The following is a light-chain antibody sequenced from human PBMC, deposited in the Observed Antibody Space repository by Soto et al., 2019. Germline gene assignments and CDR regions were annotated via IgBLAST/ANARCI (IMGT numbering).Light chain of an antibody. CDR2: DVS. V-gene: IGLV2-14*01. CDR3: NSYTRSSTLVV. CDR1: SSDVGGYNY. J-gene: IGLJ2*01. Sequence: QSVLTQPASVSGSPGQSITISCTGTSSDVGGYNYVSWYQQHPGKAPKLIIYDVSNRPSGLSNRFSGSKSGDTASLTISGLQAEDEADYYCNSYTRSSTLVVFGGGTKLTVL.